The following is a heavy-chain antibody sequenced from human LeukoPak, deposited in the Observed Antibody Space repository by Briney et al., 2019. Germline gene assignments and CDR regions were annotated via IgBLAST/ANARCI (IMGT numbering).Heavy chain of an antibody. CDR3: ARDQYGAYAIDY. CDR1: GFTFSSYW. D-gene: IGHD4-17*01. Sequence: GGSLRLSCAASGFTFSSYWMHWVRQAPGKGLEWVSYISSSSTIYYANSVKGRFTMSRDNAKNSLYLQMNSLRDEDTAVYYCARDQYGAYAIDYWGQGTLVTVSS. J-gene: IGHJ4*02. V-gene: IGHV3-69-1*01. CDR2: ISSSSTI.